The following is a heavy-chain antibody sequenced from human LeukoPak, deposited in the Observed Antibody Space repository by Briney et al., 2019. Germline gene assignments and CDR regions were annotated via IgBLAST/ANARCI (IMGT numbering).Heavy chain of an antibody. V-gene: IGHV4-39*07. CDR3: ARVPTYYYDSSGYLDY. J-gene: IGHJ4*02. D-gene: IGHD3-22*01. CDR2: IYYSGST. CDR1: GGSISSSSFY. Sequence: SETLSLTCTVSGGSISSSSFYWGWIRQSPGKGLEWIGTIYYSGSTYYNPSLKSRLTISVDTSKNQFSLKLSSVTAADTAVYYCARVPTYYYDSSGYLDYWGQGTLVTVSS.